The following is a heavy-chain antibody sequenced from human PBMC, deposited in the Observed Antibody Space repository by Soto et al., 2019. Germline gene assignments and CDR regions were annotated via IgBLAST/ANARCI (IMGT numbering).Heavy chain of an antibody. Sequence: EVQLLESGGGLVQPGGSLRLSCAASGFTFSSYAMSWVRQAPGKGLEWVSAISGSGGSTYYADSVKGRFTIHRDNSKNTLYLQMNSRRSEYTAVYYCAKDPIVEGYNWFDPWGQGTLVTVSS. D-gene: IGHD1-26*01. CDR1: GFTFSSYA. CDR2: ISGSGGST. V-gene: IGHV3-23*01. CDR3: AKDPIVEGYNWFDP. J-gene: IGHJ5*02.